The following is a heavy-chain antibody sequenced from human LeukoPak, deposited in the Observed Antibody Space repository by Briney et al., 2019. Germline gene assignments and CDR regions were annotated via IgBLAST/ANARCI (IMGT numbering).Heavy chain of an antibody. CDR1: GDSVSSDSYY. CDR3: ARDSRGYYDSSGYFDY. CDR2: IYYSGTT. V-gene: IGHV4-61*03. J-gene: IGHJ4*02. Sequence: SETLSLTCTVSGDSVSSDSYYWSWIRQPPGKGLEWIAYIYYSGTTKYNPSLKSRVTIAVDTSKNHFSLKLSSVTAADTAVYYCARDSRGYYDSSGYFDYWGQGTLVTVSS. D-gene: IGHD3-22*01.